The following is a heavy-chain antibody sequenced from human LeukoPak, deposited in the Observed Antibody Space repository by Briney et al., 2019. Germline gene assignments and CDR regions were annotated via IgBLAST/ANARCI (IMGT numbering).Heavy chain of an antibody. CDR3: ARSDGYGLVGI. Sequence: SETLSLTCAVYSGSFSGYYWTWFRQPPGKGLEWIGEFNHSWGAKYNPSFKSRVTISVDTSNNHLSLSLNSVTAADTAVYYCARSDGYGLVGIWGQGTMVTVSS. D-gene: IGHD3-10*01. CDR1: SGSFSGYY. CDR2: FNHSWGA. J-gene: IGHJ3*02. V-gene: IGHV4-34*01.